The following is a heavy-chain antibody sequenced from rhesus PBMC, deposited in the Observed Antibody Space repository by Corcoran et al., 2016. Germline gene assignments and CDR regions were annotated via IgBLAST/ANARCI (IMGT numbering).Heavy chain of an antibody. Sequence: QVQLQESGPGLVKPSETLSLTCAVSGGSLSGYYWGWIRPPPGKGLEWIGYISGSRGSTDYNPSLKSRVTISTDTSKNQFSLKLSSVTAADTAVYYCAREGTVGTVTSVWGQGVLVTVSS. J-gene: IGHJ5-1*01. CDR1: GGSLSGYY. CDR2: ISGSRGST. D-gene: IGHD5-24*01. CDR3: AREGTVGTVTSV. V-gene: IGHV4-165*01.